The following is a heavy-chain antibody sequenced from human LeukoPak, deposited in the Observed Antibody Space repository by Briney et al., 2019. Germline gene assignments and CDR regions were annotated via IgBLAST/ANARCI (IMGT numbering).Heavy chain of an antibody. D-gene: IGHD6-13*01. CDR1: GYTFTSYY. V-gene: IGHV1-46*01. Sequence: GASVTVSCKASGYTFTSYYMHWVRQAPGQGLEWMGIINPSGGSTSYAQKFQGRVTMTRDMSTSTVYMELSSLRSEDTAVYYCARTLTTLAAAGGYWGQGTLVTVSS. J-gene: IGHJ4*02. CDR2: INPSGGST. CDR3: ARTLTTLAAAGGY.